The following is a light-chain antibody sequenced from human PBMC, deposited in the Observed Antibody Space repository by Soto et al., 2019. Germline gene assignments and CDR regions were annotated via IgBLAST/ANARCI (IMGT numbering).Light chain of an antibody. CDR1: QSVSSY. Sequence: EIVLTQSPATLSLSPGERATLSCRASQSVSSYLAWYQQKPGQAPRLLIYDASNRATGIPARFSGSGSGTDFTLTISSLEPEDFAVYYCQQRSNWPPFTGGQGTRLESK. J-gene: IGKJ5*01. CDR3: QQRSNWPPFT. CDR2: DAS. V-gene: IGKV3-11*01.